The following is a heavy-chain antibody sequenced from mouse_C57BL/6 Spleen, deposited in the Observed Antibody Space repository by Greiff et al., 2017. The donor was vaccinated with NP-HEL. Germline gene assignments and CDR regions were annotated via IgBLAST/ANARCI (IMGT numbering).Heavy chain of an antibody. CDR2: ISSGGDYI. Sequence: EVNLVESGEGLVKPGGSLKLSCAASGFTFSSYAMSWVRQTPEKRLEWVEYISSGGDYIYYADNVKGRFTITRDNARNTQYLQMSSLKSEDTAMYYCTRDRHGAYWGQGTLVTVSA. CDR1: GFTFSSYA. CDR3: TRDRHGAY. J-gene: IGHJ3*01. V-gene: IGHV5-9-1*02.